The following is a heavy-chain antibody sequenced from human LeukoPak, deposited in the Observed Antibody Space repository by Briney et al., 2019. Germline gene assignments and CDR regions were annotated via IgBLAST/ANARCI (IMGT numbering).Heavy chain of an antibody. Sequence: GGSLRLSCAASGLTFSTYWMHWVRQAPGKGLVWVSRIKRDGTSTNYADSVKGRFTISRDNAKNTLYLQMNSLRAEDTAVYYCARKYCSTTSCLFDNWGQGTLVTVSS. D-gene: IGHD2-2*01. CDR1: GLTFSTYW. J-gene: IGHJ4*02. V-gene: IGHV3-74*01. CDR3: ARKYCSTTSCLFDN. CDR2: IKRDGTST.